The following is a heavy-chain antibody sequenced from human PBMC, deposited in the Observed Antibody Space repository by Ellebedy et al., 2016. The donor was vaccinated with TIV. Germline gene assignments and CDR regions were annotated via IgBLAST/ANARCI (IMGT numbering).Heavy chain of an antibody. CDR2: IVSNGDST. Sequence: PGGSLRLSCAASGFTVSGNYMSWVRQAPGKGLEYISAIVSNGDSTYYANSVKGRFIISRDNSKNTLYLQMSSLRLEDTAVYYCVKAWGDWGQGTLVTVSS. CDR1: GFTVSGNY. CDR3: VKAWGD. D-gene: IGHD3-16*01. V-gene: IGHV3-64D*06. J-gene: IGHJ4*02.